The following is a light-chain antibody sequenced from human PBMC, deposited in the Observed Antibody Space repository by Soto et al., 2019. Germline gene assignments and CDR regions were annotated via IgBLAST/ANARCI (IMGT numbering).Light chain of an antibody. CDR1: QSVSSSY. J-gene: IGKJ1*01. V-gene: IGKV3-20*01. Sequence: VLTQSAVTISFSRGERDTFSCRASQSVSSSYLAWYQQQPGQAPRLLIYGASRRATAIPDGFSARGSGTDSTLTMRTLEPADFAVYYYQQYGRTFGQGTKVDIK. CDR3: QQYGRT. CDR2: GAS.